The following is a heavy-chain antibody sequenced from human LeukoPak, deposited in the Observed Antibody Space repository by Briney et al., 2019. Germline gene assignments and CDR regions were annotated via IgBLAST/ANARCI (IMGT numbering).Heavy chain of an antibody. Sequence: GGSLRLSCAASGFTFSNAWMSWVRQAPGKGLEWVGRIKSKTDGGTTDYAAPVKGRFTISRDDSKNTLYLQMNSLKTEDTAVYYCTTIRICGGDCYSFDYWGQGTLVTVSS. V-gene: IGHV3-15*01. CDR2: IKSKTDGGTT. CDR3: TTIRICGGDCYSFDY. CDR1: GFTFSNAW. J-gene: IGHJ4*02. D-gene: IGHD2-21*02.